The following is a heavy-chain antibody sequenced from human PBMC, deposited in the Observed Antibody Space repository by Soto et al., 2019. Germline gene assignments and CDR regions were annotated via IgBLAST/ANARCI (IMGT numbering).Heavy chain of an antibody. D-gene: IGHD6-13*01. Sequence: QVQLVESGGGVVQPGRSLRLSCAASGFTFSSYGMHWVRQAPGKGLEWVAVIWYDGSNKYYADSVKGRFTISRDNSKNTLYLQMDSLRAEDTAVYYCARDQGGIAAACLGLDYWCQGTLVTVSS. V-gene: IGHV3-33*01. CDR2: IWYDGSNK. CDR3: ARDQGGIAAACLGLDY. J-gene: IGHJ4*02. CDR1: GFTFSSYG.